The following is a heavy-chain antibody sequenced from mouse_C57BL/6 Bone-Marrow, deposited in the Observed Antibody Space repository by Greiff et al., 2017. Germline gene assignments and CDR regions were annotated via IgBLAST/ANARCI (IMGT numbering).Heavy chain of an antibody. CDR2: IDPNSGGT. CDR3: ARRGRYWYFDV. J-gene: IGHJ1*03. Sequence: QVQLQQPGAELVKPGASVKLSCKASGYTFTSYWMHWVKQRPGRGLEWIGRIDPNSGGTKYNEKFKSKATLTVDKPSSTACMQLSSLTSEDSAVYYCARRGRYWYFDVWGTGTTVTVSS. V-gene: IGHV1-72*01. CDR1: GYTFTSYW.